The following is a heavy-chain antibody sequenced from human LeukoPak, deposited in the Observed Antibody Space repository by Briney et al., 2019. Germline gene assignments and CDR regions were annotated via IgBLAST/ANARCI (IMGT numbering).Heavy chain of an antibody. CDR3: AKENYYDSSGYPLR. V-gene: IGHV3-23*01. Sequence: QTGGSLRLSCATSGFTFSSYAMSWVRQAPGKGLEWVSAISGSGGSTYYADSVKGRFTISRDNSKNTLYLQMNSLRAEDTAVYYCAKENYYDSSGYPLRWGQGTLVTVSS. CDR2: ISGSGGST. CDR1: GFTFSSYA. J-gene: IGHJ4*02. D-gene: IGHD3-22*01.